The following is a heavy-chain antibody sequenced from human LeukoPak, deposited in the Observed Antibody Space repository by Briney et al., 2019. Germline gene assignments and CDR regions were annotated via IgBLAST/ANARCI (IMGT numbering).Heavy chain of an antibody. D-gene: IGHD2-8*01. CDR1: GFTLSSYE. Sequence: PGGSLRLSCADSGFTLSSYEMNWVRQAPGKGLEWVSYISSSGTTTNYADSVRGRFTISRDNAKNSLYLQMNSLRAEDTAVYYCAREGSTTGVRYYSYGLDVWGQGTTVTVSS. J-gene: IGHJ6*02. CDR3: AREGSTTGVRYYSYGLDV. CDR2: ISSSGTTT. V-gene: IGHV3-48*03.